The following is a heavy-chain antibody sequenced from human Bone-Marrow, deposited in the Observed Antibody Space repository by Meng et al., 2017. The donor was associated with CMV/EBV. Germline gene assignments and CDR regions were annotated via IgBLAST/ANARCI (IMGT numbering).Heavy chain of an antibody. CDR1: GFTFRSYA. CDR3: ARGRAITVYGVINLYTIYGMDI. V-gene: IGHV3-30*03. CDR2: ISYDGSKK. D-gene: IGHD3-3*01. J-gene: IGHJ6*02. Sequence: GESLKISCAASGFTFRSYAMHWVRQAPGKGLDWVAVISYDGSKKQYADSVKGRFTVSRDNSKNTLSVEMNSLRGEDTAVYYCARGRAITVYGVINLYTIYGMDIWGRRTTVTVSS.